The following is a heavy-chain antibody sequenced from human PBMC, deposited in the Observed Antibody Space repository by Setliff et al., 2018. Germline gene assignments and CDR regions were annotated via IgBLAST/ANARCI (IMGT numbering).Heavy chain of an antibody. CDR1: GGSVSSTSHY. CDR3: AKERYFDWFFEN. V-gene: IGHV4-39*07. CDR2: VHASGSP. D-gene: IGHD3-9*01. Sequence: SETLSLTCNVSGGSVSSTSHYWGWIRQPPGKGMEWIGRVHASGSPNYNPSFKGRVTISLDTSTNQFSLNLNSVTAADTAVYYCAKERYFDWFFENWGQGTLVTVSS. J-gene: IGHJ4*02.